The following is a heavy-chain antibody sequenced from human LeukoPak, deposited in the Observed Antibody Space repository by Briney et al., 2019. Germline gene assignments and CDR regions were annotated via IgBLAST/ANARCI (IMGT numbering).Heavy chain of an antibody. V-gene: IGHV3-7*01. CDR1: GFTFSNSW. CDR3: ARDGSGYSNT. J-gene: IGHJ4*02. D-gene: IGHD3-10*01. CDR2: MKPDGGEK. Sequence: PGGSLRLSCAASGFTFSNSWMSWLRQAPGKGLEWVANMKPDGGEKYYLGSVEGRFTISRDNAKNSLHLQMNSLRVEDTAVYFCARDGSGYSNTWCQGTLVTVSS.